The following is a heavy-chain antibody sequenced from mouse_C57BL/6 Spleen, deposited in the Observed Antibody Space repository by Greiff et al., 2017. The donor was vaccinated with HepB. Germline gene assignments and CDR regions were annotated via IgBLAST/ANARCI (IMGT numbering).Heavy chain of an antibody. Sequence: EVKLQESGPGLVKPSQSLSLTCSVTGYSITSGYYWNWIRQFPGNKLEWMGYISYDGSNNYNPSLKNRISITRDTSKNQFFLKLNSVTTEDTATYYCARGDITLEGYFDVWGTGTTVTVSS. V-gene: IGHV3-6*01. J-gene: IGHJ1*03. CDR1: GYSITSGYY. CDR3: ARGDITLEGYFDV. CDR2: ISYDGSN. D-gene: IGHD1-1*02.